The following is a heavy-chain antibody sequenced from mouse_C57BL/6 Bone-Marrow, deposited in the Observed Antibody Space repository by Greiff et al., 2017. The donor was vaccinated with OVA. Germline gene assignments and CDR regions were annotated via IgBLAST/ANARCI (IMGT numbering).Heavy chain of an antibody. V-gene: IGHV1-67*01. D-gene: IGHD1-1*01. Sequence: VQLQESGPELVRPGVSVKISCKGSGYTFTDYAMHWVKQSHAKSLEWIGVISTYYGDASYNQKFKDKATMTVDKSSSTAYMELARLTSEDSAVYYCARSVTTVVATMRYFDVWGTGTTVTVSS. CDR3: ARSVTTVVATMRYFDV. CDR2: ISTYYGDA. CDR1: GYTFTDYA. J-gene: IGHJ1*03.